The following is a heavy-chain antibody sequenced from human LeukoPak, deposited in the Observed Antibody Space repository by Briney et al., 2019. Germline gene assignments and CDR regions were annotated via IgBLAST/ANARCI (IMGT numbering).Heavy chain of an antibody. CDR2: IIPILGIA. Sequence: SAKVSCKASGGTFSSYAISWVRQAPGQGLEWMGRIIPILGIANYARKFQGRVTITTDKSTSTAYMELSSLRSEDTAVYYCARDRSSSGPGGYWGQGTLVTVSS. CDR1: GGTFSSYA. CDR3: ARDRSSSGPGGY. D-gene: IGHD6-19*01. J-gene: IGHJ4*02. V-gene: IGHV1-69*04.